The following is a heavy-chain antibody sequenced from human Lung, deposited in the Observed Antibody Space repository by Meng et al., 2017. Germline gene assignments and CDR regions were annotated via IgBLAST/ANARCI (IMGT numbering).Heavy chain of an antibody. V-gene: IGHV1-18*01. Sequence: QGQLGQSGADEKKPGASMKVSCKASGYIFTNYDISWVRQAPGQGLEWMGWISVKNGEAKYPQNFQGRVTMTTDTTTSTAYMELRSLTSDDTAVYYCARYVPNGSFWYFDFWGRGTLVTVSS. D-gene: IGHD6-13*01. CDR2: ISVKNGEA. CDR1: GYIFTNYD. CDR3: ARYVPNGSFWYFDF. J-gene: IGHJ2*01.